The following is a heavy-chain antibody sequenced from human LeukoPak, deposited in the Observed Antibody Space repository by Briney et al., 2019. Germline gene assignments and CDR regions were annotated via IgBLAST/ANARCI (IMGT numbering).Heavy chain of an antibody. J-gene: IGHJ4*02. CDR3: ARDYGSHGEYFDY. V-gene: IGHV3-11*06. Sequence: GGSLRLSCAASGFTFSDYYMSWIRQAPGKGLEWISYISSSGGYTYYADSVKGRFTISRDNAKNSLYLQMNSLRDEDTAVYYCARDYGSHGEYFDYWGQGTPVTVSS. CDR1: GFTFSDYY. CDR2: ISSSGGYT. D-gene: IGHD3-10*01.